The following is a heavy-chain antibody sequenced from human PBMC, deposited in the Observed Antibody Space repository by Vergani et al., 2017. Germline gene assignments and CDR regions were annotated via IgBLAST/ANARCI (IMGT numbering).Heavy chain of an antibody. D-gene: IGHD1-26*01. J-gene: IGHJ3*02. Sequence: QLQLQESGPGLVKPSETLSLTCTVSGGSISSSSYYWSWIRQPPGKGLEWIGEINHSGSTNYNPSLKSRVTISVDTSKNQFSLKLSSVTAADTAVYYCASLVGATGPQPVDIWGQGTMVTVSS. CDR2: INHSGST. CDR1: GGSISSSSYY. V-gene: IGHV4-39*07. CDR3: ASLVGATGPQPVDI.